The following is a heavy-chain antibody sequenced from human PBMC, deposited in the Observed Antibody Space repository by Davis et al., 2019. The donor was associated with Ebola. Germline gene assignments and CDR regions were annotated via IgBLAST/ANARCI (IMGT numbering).Heavy chain of an antibody. V-gene: IGHV4-34*01. Sequence: MPSETLSLTCAVYGGSFSGYYWSWIRQPPGKGLEWIGEINHSGSTNYNPSLKSRVTISVDTSKNQFSLKLSSVTVADTAVYYCARVSWNYGRIDWGQGTLVTVSS. CDR3: ARVSWNYGRID. J-gene: IGHJ4*02. D-gene: IGHD1-7*01. CDR2: INHSGST. CDR1: GGSFSGYY.